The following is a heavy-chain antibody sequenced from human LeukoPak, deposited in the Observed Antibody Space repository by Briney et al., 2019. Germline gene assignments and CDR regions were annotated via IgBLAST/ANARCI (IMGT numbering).Heavy chain of an antibody. D-gene: IGHD3-3*01. CDR3: ARDLEFFGVVISNYFDY. V-gene: IGHV4-34*01. CDR1: GGSFSGYY. CDR2: INHSGST. Sequence: SETLSLTCAVYGGSFSGYYWSWIRQAPGKGLEWIGEINHSGSTNYNPSLKSRVTISVDTSKNQFSLKLSSVTAADTAVYYCARDLEFFGVVISNYFDYWGQGTLVTVSS. J-gene: IGHJ4*02.